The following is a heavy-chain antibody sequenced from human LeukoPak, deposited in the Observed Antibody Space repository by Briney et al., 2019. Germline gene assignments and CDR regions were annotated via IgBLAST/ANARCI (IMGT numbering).Heavy chain of an antibody. CDR1: GLTFSGFA. V-gene: IGHV3-64*01. D-gene: IGHD3-16*01. CDR2: ISGDGGTT. CDR3: ARESHQKRESYYYDC. Sequence: PGGSLRLPCAASGLTFSGFAMHWVRQAPGQGLDYVAAISGDGGTTYYAKSVKGRFTISRDNSKKTLSLQMGSLRPEDSAIYYCARESHQKRESYYYDCWGQGTLVTVSS. J-gene: IGHJ4*02.